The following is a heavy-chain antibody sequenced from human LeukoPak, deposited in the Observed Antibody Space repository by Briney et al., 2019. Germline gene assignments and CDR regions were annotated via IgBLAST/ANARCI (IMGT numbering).Heavy chain of an antibody. CDR3: ARGGCSYGFVLDY. D-gene: IGHD5-18*01. J-gene: IGHJ4*02. CDR2: IYYSGST. CDR1: GGSISSGGYY. V-gene: IGHV4-30-4*08. Sequence: PSETLPLTCTVSGGSISSGGYYWSWIRQPPGKGLEWIGYIYYSGSTYYNPSLKSRVTISVDTSKNQFSLKLSSVTAADTAVYYCARGGCSYGFVLDYWGQGTLVTVSS.